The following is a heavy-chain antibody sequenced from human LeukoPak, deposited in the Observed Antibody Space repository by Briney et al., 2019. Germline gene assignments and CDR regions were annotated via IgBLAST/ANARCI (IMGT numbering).Heavy chain of an antibody. D-gene: IGHD2-2*01. Sequence: SETLSLTCTVSGGSISGGSYYWGWIRQPPGKGLEWIGSLYYSGSTYYNPSLKSRVTMSVDTSKNQFSLKLKSVTAADTAVYYCARESDRYCFSTSCPNWFDPWGQGTLVTVSS. CDR1: GGSISGGSYY. V-gene: IGHV4-39*07. CDR2: LYYSGST. CDR3: ARESDRYCFSTSCPNWFDP. J-gene: IGHJ5*02.